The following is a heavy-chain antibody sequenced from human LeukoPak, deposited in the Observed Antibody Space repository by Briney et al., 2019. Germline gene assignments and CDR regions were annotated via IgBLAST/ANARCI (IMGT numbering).Heavy chain of an antibody. CDR3: ARVVVYGDYPSWFDP. V-gene: IGHV4-59*01. Sequence: SETLSLTCTVSGGSISSCYWSWIRQPPGKGLEWIGYIYYSGSTNYNPSLKSRVTISVDTSKNQFSLKLSSVTAADTAVYYCARVVVYGDYPSWFDPWGQGTLVTVSS. D-gene: IGHD4-17*01. J-gene: IGHJ5*02. CDR1: GGSISSCY. CDR2: IYYSGST.